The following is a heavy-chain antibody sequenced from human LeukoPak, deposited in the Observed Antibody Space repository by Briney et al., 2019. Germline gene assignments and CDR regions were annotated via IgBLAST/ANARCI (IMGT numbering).Heavy chain of an antibody. J-gene: IGHJ4*02. Sequence: SETLSLTCTVSGGSISTYSWSWIRQPPAKGLEWMGYIYYSGNTNYNPSLKSRVTISVDTSKNQFSLKLSSVTAADTAVYYCARVRLVGYDILTGYYSFDYWGQGTLVTVSS. CDR2: IYYSGNT. CDR1: GGSISTYS. CDR3: ARVRLVGYDILTGYYSFDY. D-gene: IGHD3-9*01. V-gene: IGHV4-59*01.